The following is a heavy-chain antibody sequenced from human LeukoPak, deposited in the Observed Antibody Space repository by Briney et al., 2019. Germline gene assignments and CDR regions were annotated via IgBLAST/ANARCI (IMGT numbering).Heavy chain of an antibody. D-gene: IGHD3-22*01. CDR3: AKDLENYYDSSGYVDY. CDR2: IYRDGST. CDR1: GFTVSSNY. V-gene: IGHV3-66*02. Sequence: PGGSLRLSCAASGFTVSSNYVGWVRQAPGKGLEWVSVIYRDGSTYYADSVKGRFTISRDNSKNTAYLQMNSLRAEDTAVYYCAKDLENYYDSSGYVDYWGQGTLVTVSS. J-gene: IGHJ4*02.